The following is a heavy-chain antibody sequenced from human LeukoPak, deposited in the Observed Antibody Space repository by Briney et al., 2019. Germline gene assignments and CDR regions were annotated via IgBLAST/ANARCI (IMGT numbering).Heavy chain of an antibody. CDR1: GFTFSSYG. Sequence: GGSLRLPCAASGFTFSSYGMHWVRQAPGKGLEWVAVIWYDGSNKYYADSVKGRFTISRDNSKNTLYLQMNSLRAEDTAVYYCAKGLDYYYYMDVWGKGTTVTVSS. CDR2: IWYDGSNK. D-gene: IGHD5/OR15-5a*01. J-gene: IGHJ6*03. CDR3: AKGLDYYYYMDV. V-gene: IGHV3-33*06.